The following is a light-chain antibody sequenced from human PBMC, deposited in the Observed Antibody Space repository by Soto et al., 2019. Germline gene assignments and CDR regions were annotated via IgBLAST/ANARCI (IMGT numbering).Light chain of an antibody. CDR1: RDISSW. V-gene: IGKV1-12*01. CDR2: AAS. J-gene: IGKJ4*01. CDR3: QQADSLPLT. Sequence: DIQLTQSPSSVSASVGDRVTITCRASRDISSWLAWYQQKPGQAPNILVFAASTLQRGVPTRFSGRGSGTEFTLTIDILQPEDCATYYYQQADSLPLTFGGGTKVEIK.